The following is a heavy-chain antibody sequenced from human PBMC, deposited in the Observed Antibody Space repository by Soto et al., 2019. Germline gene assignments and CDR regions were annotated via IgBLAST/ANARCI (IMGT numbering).Heavy chain of an antibody. Sequence: PSETRSLTWAVYGGSFSCYYWSWSRQPPGKGLEWIGEINHSGSTNYNPSLKSRVTISVDTSKNQFSLKLSSVTAADTAVYYCASCLMVRGVITPSCFDYWGQGTLVTVSS. V-gene: IGHV4-34*01. J-gene: IGHJ4*02. CDR1: GGSFSCYY. D-gene: IGHD3-10*01. CDR3: ASCLMVRGVITPSCFDY. CDR2: INHSGST.